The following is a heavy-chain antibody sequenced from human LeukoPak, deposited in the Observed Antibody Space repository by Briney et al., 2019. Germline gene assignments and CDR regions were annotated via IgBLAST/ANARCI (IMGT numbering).Heavy chain of an antibody. V-gene: IGHV3-30-3*01. D-gene: IGHD6-19*01. CDR1: GFTFSSYA. CDR2: ISYDGSNK. CDR3: ATIAVAGTYPFDY. J-gene: IGHJ4*02. Sequence: GGSLRLSCAASGFTFSSYAMSRVRQAPGKGLEWVAVISYDGSNKYYADSVKGRFTISRDNSKNTLYLQMNSLRAEDTAVYYCATIAVAGTYPFDYWGQGTLVTVSS.